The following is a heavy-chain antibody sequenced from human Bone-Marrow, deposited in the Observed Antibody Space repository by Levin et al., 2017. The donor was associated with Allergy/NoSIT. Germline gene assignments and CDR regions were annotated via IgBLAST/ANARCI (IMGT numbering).Heavy chain of an antibody. J-gene: IGHJ4*02. D-gene: IGHD1-14*01. V-gene: IGHV1-2*02. CDR3: ARGPDPLSPVDY. CDR2: ISPNSGDA. Sequence: GESLKISCQASGNTFTAYYIHWVRQAPGQGLEWVGWISPNSGDANYAQKFQGRVTMTRDTSITTAFMEVSRLRSDDTAVYYCARGPDPLSPVDYWGQGTLVTVSS. CDR1: GNTFTAYY.